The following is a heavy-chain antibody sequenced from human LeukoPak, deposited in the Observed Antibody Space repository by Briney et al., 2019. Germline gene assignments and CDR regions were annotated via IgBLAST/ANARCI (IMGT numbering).Heavy chain of an antibody. Sequence: GGSLRLSCAASGFTFSSYAMSWVRQAPGKGLEWVSAISGSGGSTYYADSVKGRFTISRDNSKNTLYLQMNSLRAEDTAVYYCAKDLRPKKAVAVTEYFQHWGQGTLVTVSS. D-gene: IGHD6-19*01. CDR3: AKDLRPKKAVAVTEYFQH. CDR2: ISGSGGST. CDR1: GFTFSSYA. V-gene: IGHV3-23*01. J-gene: IGHJ1*01.